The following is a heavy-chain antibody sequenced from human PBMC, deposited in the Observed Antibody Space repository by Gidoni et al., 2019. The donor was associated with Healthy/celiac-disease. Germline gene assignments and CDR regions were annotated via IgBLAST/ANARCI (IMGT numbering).Heavy chain of an antibody. CDR2: AYNGNT. V-gene: IGHV1-18*01. D-gene: IGHD3-22*01. J-gene: IGHJ4*02. CDR3: ARGSYYYDSSGYSDFDY. Sequence: AYNGNTNYAQKLQGRVTMTTDTSTSTAYMELRSLRSDDTAVYYCARGSYYYDSSGYSDFDYWGQGTLVTVSS.